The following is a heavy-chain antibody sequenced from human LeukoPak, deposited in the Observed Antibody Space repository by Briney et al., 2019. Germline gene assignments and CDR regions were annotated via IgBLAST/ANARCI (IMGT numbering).Heavy chain of an antibody. V-gene: IGHV3-23*01. CDR1: GFTFSSYA. Sequence: GGSLRLSCAAPGFTFSSYAMSWVRQAPGKGLEWVSAISGSGGSTYYADSVKGRFTISRDNSKNTLYLQMNSLRAEDTAVYYCAKSPVLREEVDYWGQGTLVTVSS. CDR2: ISGSGGST. CDR3: AKSPVLREEVDY. D-gene: IGHD2-15*01. J-gene: IGHJ4*02.